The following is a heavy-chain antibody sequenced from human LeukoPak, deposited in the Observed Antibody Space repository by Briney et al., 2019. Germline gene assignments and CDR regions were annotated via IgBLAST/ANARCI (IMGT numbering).Heavy chain of an antibody. CDR1: GFNFRSYW. D-gene: IGHD3-10*01. CDR2: IKPDGSQK. V-gene: IGHV3-7*05. J-gene: IGHJ3*02. CDR3: VRDGMGGIKAFDI. Sequence: PGGSLRLSCVGSGFNFRSYWMSWVRQAPGKGLEWVANIKPDGSQKYFVDSVRGRFTISRDNAKNSVYLQMTSLRAEDTALYYCVRDGMGGIKAFDIWGQGTMVTVSS.